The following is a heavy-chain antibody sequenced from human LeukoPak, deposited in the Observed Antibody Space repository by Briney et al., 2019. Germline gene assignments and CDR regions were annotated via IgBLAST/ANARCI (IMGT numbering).Heavy chain of an antibody. CDR1: GYSISSGYY. V-gene: IGHV4-38-2*01. D-gene: IGHD6-13*01. J-gene: IGHJ4*02. CDR2: IYHSGST. CDR3: ARSAAAGMIFDY. Sequence: SETLSLTCAVSGYSISSGYYWGWIWQPPGKGLEWIGSIYHSGSTYYNPSLKSRVTISVDTSKNQFSLKLSSVTAADTAVYYCARSAAAGMIFDYWGQGTLVTVSS.